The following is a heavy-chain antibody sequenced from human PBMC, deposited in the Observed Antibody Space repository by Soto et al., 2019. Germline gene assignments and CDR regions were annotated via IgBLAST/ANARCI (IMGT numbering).Heavy chain of an antibody. CDR2: ISGSGGST. CDR1: GFTFSSYA. D-gene: IGHD3-9*01. J-gene: IGHJ6*02. V-gene: IGHV3-23*01. Sequence: EVQLLESGGGLVQPGGSLRLSCAASGFTFSSYAMSWVRQAPGKGLEWVSAISGSGGSTYYADSVKGRFTISRDNSKNTLYLQMNSLRAEDTAVYYCARTGYYHPDYYYYYGMDVWGQGTTVTVSS. CDR3: ARTGYYHPDYYYYYGMDV.